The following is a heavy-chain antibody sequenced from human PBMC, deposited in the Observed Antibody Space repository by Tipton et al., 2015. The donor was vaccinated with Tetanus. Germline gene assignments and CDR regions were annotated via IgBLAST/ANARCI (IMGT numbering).Heavy chain of an antibody. CDR1: GFTLRSYS. V-gene: IGHV3-48*01. Sequence: LSLTCAASGFTLRSYSMNWVRQAPGKGLEWVSYISTTGNTIYYADSVRGRFTISRDNAKNLLYLQMSRLRREDTAVYYCASSTVTRWGPGTLVTVSS. D-gene: IGHD4-17*01. J-gene: IGHJ4*02. CDR3: ASSTVTR. CDR2: ISTTGNTI.